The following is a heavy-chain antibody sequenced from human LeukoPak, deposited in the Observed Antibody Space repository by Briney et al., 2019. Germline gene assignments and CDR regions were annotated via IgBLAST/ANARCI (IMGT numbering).Heavy chain of an antibody. D-gene: IGHD3-22*01. V-gene: IGHV4-39*01. Sequence: SETLSLTCTVSGGSISSSSYYWGWIRQPPGKGLKWIGSIYYSGSTYYNPSLKSRVTISVDTSKNQFSLKLSSVTAADTAVYYCASLVVITSGAFDIWGQGTMVTVSS. CDR1: GGSISSSSYY. J-gene: IGHJ3*02. CDR3: ASLVVITSGAFDI. CDR2: IYYSGST.